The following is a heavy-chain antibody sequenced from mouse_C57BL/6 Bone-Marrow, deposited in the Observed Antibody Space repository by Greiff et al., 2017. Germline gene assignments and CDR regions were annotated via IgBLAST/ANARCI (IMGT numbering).Heavy chain of an antibody. CDR3: ARSGRRSAMDY. D-gene: IGHD2-12*01. CDR1: GYTFTSYW. V-gene: IGHV1-59*01. CDR2: IDPSDSYT. Sequence: VQLQQSGAELVRPGTSVKLSCKASGYTFTSYWMHWVKQRPGQGLEWIGVIDPSDSYTNYNQKFKGKATLTVDTSSSTASMQLSSLTSEDSAVYYCARSGRRSAMDYWGQGTSVTVSS. J-gene: IGHJ4*01.